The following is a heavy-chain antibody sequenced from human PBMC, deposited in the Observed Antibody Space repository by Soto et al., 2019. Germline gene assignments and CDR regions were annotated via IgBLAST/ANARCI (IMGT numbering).Heavy chain of an antibody. J-gene: IGHJ3*01. D-gene: IGHD3-9*01. CDR2: IYYSGST. CDR3: ARLYPYYDILTGYQIYVFDF. V-gene: IGHV4-59*01. CDR1: GDSISSSY. Sequence: SETLSLTCTVSGDSISSSYWSWIRQSPGKGLEWIGYIYYSGSTNYNASLKSRVTISVDTSKNQFSLKLSSVTAADTAVYYCARLYPYYDILTGYQIYVFDFWAQRTMVTVSS.